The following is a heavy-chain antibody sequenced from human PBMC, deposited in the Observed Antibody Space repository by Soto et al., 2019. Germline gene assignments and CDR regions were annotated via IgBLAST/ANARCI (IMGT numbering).Heavy chain of an antibody. D-gene: IGHD3-16*01. Sequence: GGSLRLSXAASGFTFSSYAMHWVRQAPGKGLEWVAVISYDGSNKYYADSVKGRFTISRDNSKNTLYLQMNSLRPEDTAVYYCPRDGAVDVWGQGTTVTVSS. CDR1: GFTFSSYA. CDR2: ISYDGSNK. V-gene: IGHV3-30-3*01. CDR3: PRDGAVDV. J-gene: IGHJ6*02.